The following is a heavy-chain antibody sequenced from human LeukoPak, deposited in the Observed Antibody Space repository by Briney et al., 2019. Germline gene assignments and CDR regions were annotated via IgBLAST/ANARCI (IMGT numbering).Heavy chain of an antibody. J-gene: IGHJ4*02. Sequence: GASVKVSCKASGYSFSSYYMHWVRQAPGQGLEWMGIINPSGGGTSYAEKFQGRVTMTRDTSASTVYMELSSLRSEDTALYYCARGEYCTAGTCPPGLCWGQGTLVTVSS. CDR3: ARGEYCTAGTCPPGLC. CDR1: GYSFSSYY. D-gene: IGHD2-15*01. CDR2: INPSGGGT. V-gene: IGHV1-46*01.